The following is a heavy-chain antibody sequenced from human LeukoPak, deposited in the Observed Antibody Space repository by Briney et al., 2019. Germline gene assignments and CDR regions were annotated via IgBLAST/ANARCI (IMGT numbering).Heavy chain of an antibody. J-gene: IGHJ4*02. D-gene: IGHD4-17*01. CDR3: ARRNYDDDGYYFDY. Sequence: GESLKISCKGFVYNFASYWIGGVGQKPGKGLEWMGIMYPGDSDTRYSPSFQGQVTMSADKSINTAFLQWSSLKASDTAMYYCARRNYDDDGYYFDYWGQGTLVTVSS. CDR1: VYNFASYW. V-gene: IGHV5-51*01. CDR2: MYPGDSDT.